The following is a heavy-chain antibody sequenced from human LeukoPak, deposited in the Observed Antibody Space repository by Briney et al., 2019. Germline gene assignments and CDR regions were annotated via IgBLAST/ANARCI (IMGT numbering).Heavy chain of an antibody. D-gene: IGHD6-6*01. Sequence: PGGSLRLSCAASGFTFSSYAMSWVRQAPGKGLEWVSAISGSGGSTYYADSVKGRFTISRDSSKNTLYLQMNSLRAEDTAVYYCAKVRHSSSSLTNFDYWGQGTLVTVSS. CDR1: GFTFSSYA. J-gene: IGHJ4*02. V-gene: IGHV3-23*01. CDR3: AKVRHSSSSLTNFDY. CDR2: ISGSGGST.